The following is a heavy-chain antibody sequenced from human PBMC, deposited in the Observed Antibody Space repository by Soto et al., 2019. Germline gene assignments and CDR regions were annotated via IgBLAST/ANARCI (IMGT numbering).Heavy chain of an antibody. CDR2: ISAYNGNT. Sequence: GASVKVSCKASGYTFTSYGISWVRQAPGQGLEWMGWISAYNGNTNYAQKLQGRVTMTTDTSTSTAYMELRSLRSDDTAVYYCARNTYYDFWSGYSNYYYYGMDVWGQGSTVT. CDR3: ARNTYYDFWSGYSNYYYYGMDV. J-gene: IGHJ6*02. CDR1: GYTFTSYG. V-gene: IGHV1-18*01. D-gene: IGHD3-3*01.